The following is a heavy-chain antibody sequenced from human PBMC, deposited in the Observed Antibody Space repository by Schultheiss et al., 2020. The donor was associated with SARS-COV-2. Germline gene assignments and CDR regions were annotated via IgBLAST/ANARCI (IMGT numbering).Heavy chain of an antibody. Sequence: ASVKVSCKASGYTFTSYSFSWVRQAPGQGLEWMGWISAYNGHTSYAQKFQGRITMTTDTSARTAYMELRSLRSDDTAVYYCARDYGYCGEGTCYSDFWGQGTLVTVSS. CDR2: ISAYNGHT. CDR1: GYTFTSYS. J-gene: IGHJ4*02. CDR3: ARDYGYCGEGTCYSDF. V-gene: IGHV1-18*01. D-gene: IGHD2-15*01.